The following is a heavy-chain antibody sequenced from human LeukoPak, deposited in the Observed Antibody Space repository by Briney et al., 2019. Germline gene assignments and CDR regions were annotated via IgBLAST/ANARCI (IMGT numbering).Heavy chain of an antibody. CDR3: ARHTDIAALSSLNY. V-gene: IGHV4-59*08. D-gene: IGHD6-13*01. CDR1: GGSISSYY. CDR2: SYYSGST. J-gene: IGHJ4*02. Sequence: SETLSLTCTVSGGSISSYYWSWIRQTPGKGREWSGDSYYSGSTNYNPSLKSRVTISVDTSKNQFSLKLSSVTAADTAVYYCARHTDIAALSSLNYWGQGTLVTVSS.